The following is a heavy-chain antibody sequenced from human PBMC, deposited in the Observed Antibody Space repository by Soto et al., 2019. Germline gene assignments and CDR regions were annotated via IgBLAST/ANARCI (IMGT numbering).Heavy chain of an antibody. D-gene: IGHD3-22*01. CDR1: GGSISSGGYY. J-gene: IGHJ4*02. Sequence: SETLSLPCTVSGGSISSGGYYWSWIRQHPGKGLEWIGYIYYSGSTYYNPSLKSRVTISVDTSKNQFSLKLSSVTAADTAVYYCASTNTYYYDSSGYWDLGYLDYWGQGTLVTVSS. CDR2: IYYSGST. CDR3: ASTNTYYYDSSGYWDLGYLDY. V-gene: IGHV4-31*03.